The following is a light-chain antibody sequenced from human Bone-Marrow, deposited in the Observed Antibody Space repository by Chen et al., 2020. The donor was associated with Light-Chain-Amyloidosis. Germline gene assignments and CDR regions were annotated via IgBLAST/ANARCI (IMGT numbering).Light chain of an antibody. CDR2: EVT. V-gene: IGLV2-14*01. Sequence: QSALTQPASVSGSPGQSITISCTGTSSDVGGDNHGSWYQQHPDKAPKLMIYEVTNRPSWVPARFSGSKSDNTASLTISGLQTEDEADYFCSSYTITNTLVFGSGTRVTVL. CDR1: SSDVGGDNH. J-gene: IGLJ1*01. CDR3: SSYTITNTLV.